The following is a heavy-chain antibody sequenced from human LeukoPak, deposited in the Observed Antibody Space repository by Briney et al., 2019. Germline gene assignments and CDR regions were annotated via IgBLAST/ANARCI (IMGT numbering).Heavy chain of an antibody. V-gene: IGHV1-2*02. D-gene: IGHD5-18*01. Sequence: ASVKVSCKASGYTFTGYYMHWVRQAPGQGLEWMGWINPNSGGTNYAQKFQGRVTMTRDTSISTAYMELSRLRSDDTAVYYCAIAFQSGYSYGGNDWLDPWGQGALVTVSS. CDR1: GYTFTGYY. CDR2: INPNSGGT. J-gene: IGHJ5*02. CDR3: AIAFQSGYSYGGNDWLDP.